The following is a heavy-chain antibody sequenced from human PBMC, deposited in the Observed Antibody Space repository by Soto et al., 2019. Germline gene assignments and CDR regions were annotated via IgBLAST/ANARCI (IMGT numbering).Heavy chain of an antibody. V-gene: IGHV3-30*04. CDR2: ISFDGRNE. Sequence: PRLSCAASGFGFNGYALRWVRQAPGKGLEWVAAISFDGRNEDYANSVKGRFTISRDNSRETLFLQLNSLRTEDTAIYYCATDGGLTTTFRVYYLHFWGRGTLVNVSS. J-gene: IGHJ4*02. CDR1: GFGFNGYA. D-gene: IGHD1-1*01. CDR3: ATDGGLTTTFRVYYLHF.